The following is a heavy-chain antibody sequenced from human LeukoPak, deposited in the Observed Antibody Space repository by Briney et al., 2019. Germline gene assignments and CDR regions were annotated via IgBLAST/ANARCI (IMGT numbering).Heavy chain of an antibody. CDR3: AKMKGHPLPKYYMDV. Sequence: GGSLRLSCAASGFTFSGFAMSWVRRTPGEGLEWVSGISGSGDNTLYADSVKGRFTISRDNSKNTLYLEMNSLRAEDTAIYYCAKMKGHPLPKYYMDVWGQGATVTVSS. V-gene: IGHV3-23*01. D-gene: IGHD1-26*01. J-gene: IGHJ6*01. CDR2: ISGSGDNT. CDR1: GFTFSGFA.